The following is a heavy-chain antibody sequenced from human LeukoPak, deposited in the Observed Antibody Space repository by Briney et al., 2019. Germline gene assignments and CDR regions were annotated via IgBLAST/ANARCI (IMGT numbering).Heavy chain of an antibody. CDR3: ARQGYTSSRQVDY. V-gene: IGHV4-39*01. CDR2: IHYSGST. Sequence: PSETLSLTCTVSGGSITSSTYYWAWFRQPPGMGLEWIAFIHYSGSTYYNPSLKSRVTISVDTSKNQFSLKLSSVTAADTAVYYCARQGYTSSRQVDYWGQGTLVTVSS. D-gene: IGHD6-6*01. CDR1: GGSITSSTYY. J-gene: IGHJ4*02.